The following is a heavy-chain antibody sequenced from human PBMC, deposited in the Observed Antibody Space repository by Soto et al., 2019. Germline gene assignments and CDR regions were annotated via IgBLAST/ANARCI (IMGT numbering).Heavy chain of an antibody. D-gene: IGHD1-7*01. V-gene: IGHV4-38-2*01. Sequence: PSETLSLTCAVSGYSISSGYYWGWIRQPPGKGLEWIGSIYHSGSTYYNPSLKSRVTISVDTSKNQFSLKLSSVTAADTAVYYCARGYGWNYSNWFDPWGQGTLVTV. CDR3: ARGYGWNYSNWFDP. J-gene: IGHJ5*02. CDR1: GYSISSGYY. CDR2: IYHSGST.